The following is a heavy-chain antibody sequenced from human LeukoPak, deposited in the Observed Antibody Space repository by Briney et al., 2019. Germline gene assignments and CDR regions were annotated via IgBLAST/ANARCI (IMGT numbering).Heavy chain of an antibody. V-gene: IGHV3-74*01. J-gene: IGHJ6*03. CDR2: INSDGSST. CDR1: GFTFSSYG. CDR3: ARDGAYRVRASTSYYYYYYMDV. Sequence: GRSLRLSCAASGFTFSSYGMHWVRQAPGKGLVWVSRINSDGSSTSYADSVKGRFTISRDNAKNTLYLQMNSLRAEDTAVYYCARDGAYRVRASTSYYYYYYMDVWGKGTTVTVSS. D-gene: IGHD1-26*01.